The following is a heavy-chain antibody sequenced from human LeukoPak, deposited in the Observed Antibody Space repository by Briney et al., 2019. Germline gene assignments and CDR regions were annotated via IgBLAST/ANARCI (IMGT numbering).Heavy chain of an antibody. Sequence: PGRSLRLSCAASGFTFSSYWMHWVRQAPGKGLVWVSRINSDGSSTSYADSVKGRFTISRDNAKNTLYLQMNSLRAEDTAVYYCARDLPTMVRGVTLYYYMDVWGKGTTVTVSS. D-gene: IGHD3-10*01. CDR1: GFTFSSYW. J-gene: IGHJ6*03. V-gene: IGHV3-74*01. CDR3: ARDLPTMVRGVTLYYYMDV. CDR2: INSDGSST.